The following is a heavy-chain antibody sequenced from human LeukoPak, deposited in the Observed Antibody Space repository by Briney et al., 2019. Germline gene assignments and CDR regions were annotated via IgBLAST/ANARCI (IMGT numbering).Heavy chain of an antibody. CDR2: MNPNSSNT. Sequence: ASVKVSCKAPGYTFTSYDINWVRQATGQGREGMGWMNPNSSNTGYAQKFQGRVTITRNTSISTAYMELSSLRSEDTAVYYCARAYYDYVWGSYRLMAFDIWGQGTMVTVSS. V-gene: IGHV1-8*03. D-gene: IGHD3-16*02. J-gene: IGHJ3*02. CDR3: ARAYYDYVWGSYRLMAFDI. CDR1: GYTFTSYD.